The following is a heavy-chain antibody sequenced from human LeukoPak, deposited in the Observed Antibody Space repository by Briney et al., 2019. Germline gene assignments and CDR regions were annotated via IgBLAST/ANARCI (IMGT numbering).Heavy chain of an antibody. D-gene: IGHD1-26*01. J-gene: IGHJ3*02. CDR2: ISSGSSYI. V-gene: IGHV3-21*01. CDR1: GFTFSSYS. Sequence: PGGSLRPSCAASGFTFSSYSMNWVRQAPGKGLEWVSSISSGSSYIYYADSVKGRFTISRDNAKNSLYLQMNSLRAEDTAVYYCARNSGSYPDDAFDIWGQGTMVTVSS. CDR3: ARNSGSYPDDAFDI.